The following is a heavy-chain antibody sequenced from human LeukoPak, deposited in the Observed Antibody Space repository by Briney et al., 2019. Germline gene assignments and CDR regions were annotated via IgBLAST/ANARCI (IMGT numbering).Heavy chain of an antibody. CDR1: GFTFSSYS. CDR3: ARDRVTDYGDYGAFDI. V-gene: IGHV3-21*01. J-gene: IGHJ3*02. D-gene: IGHD4-17*01. Sequence: GGSLRLSCAASGFTFSSYSMNWVRQAPGKGLEWVPSISSSSSYIYYADSVKGRFTISRDNAKNSLYLQMNSLRAEDTAVYYCARDRVTDYGDYGAFDIWGQGTMVTVSS. CDR2: ISSSSSYI.